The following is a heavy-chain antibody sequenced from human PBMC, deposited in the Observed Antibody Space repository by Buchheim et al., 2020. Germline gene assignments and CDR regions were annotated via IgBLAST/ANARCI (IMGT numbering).Heavy chain of an antibody. Sequence: QVQLQESGPGLVKPSQTLSLTCTVSGVSINTGTFYWSWIRQHPGKGLEWIGYVYYTGRAYSNPSLKSPVSMSIDTSTNQSSLNLASVTAADTAVYYCARDRGAHDFGPIDYWGQGAL. CDR1: GVSINTGTFY. CDR2: VYYTGRA. CDR3: ARDRGAHDFGPIDY. D-gene: IGHD4-17*01. V-gene: IGHV4-31*01. J-gene: IGHJ4*02.